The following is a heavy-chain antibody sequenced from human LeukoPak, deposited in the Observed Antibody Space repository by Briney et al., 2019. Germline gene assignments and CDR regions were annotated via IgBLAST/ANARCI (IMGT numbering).Heavy chain of an antibody. V-gene: IGHV1-2*06. CDR2: INPNSGDT. D-gene: IGHD3-3*01. CDR3: GTAFGAMDLDY. J-gene: IGHJ4*02. Sequence: ASVKVSCKASGYTFTGYYMHWVRQAPGQGLEWMGQINPNSGDTNYAQKFQGRVTMTRDTSISTAYMELSRLRSDDTAVYFCGTAFGAMDLDYWGQGTLVTVSS. CDR1: GYTFTGYY.